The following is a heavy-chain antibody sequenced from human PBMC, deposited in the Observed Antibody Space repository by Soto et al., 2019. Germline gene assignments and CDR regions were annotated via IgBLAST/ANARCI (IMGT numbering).Heavy chain of an antibody. Sequence: VASVKVSCKASGYTFTSYDINWVRQATGQGLEWMGWMNPNSGNTGYAQKFQGRVTMTRNTSISTAYMELSSLRAEDTAVYYCAKGKQWLAHDYYYYYGMDVWGQGTTVTVSS. CDR1: GYTFTSYD. CDR2: MNPNSGNT. J-gene: IGHJ6*02. V-gene: IGHV1-8*01. CDR3: AKGKQWLAHDYYYYYGMDV. D-gene: IGHD6-19*01.